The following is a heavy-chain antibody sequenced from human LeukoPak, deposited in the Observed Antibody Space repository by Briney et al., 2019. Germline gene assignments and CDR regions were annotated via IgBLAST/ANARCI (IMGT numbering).Heavy chain of an antibody. Sequence: LSGGSLRLSCAASGFTFSNYGMHWVRQAPGKGLEWVAFIRYDGSNKYYADSVKGRFTISRDNSKNTLYLQMNSLRAEDTAVYYCAKDRARGSGSYPSHWGQGTLVTVSS. CDR3: AKDRARGSGSYPSH. V-gene: IGHV3-30*02. CDR2: IRYDGSNK. J-gene: IGHJ4*02. CDR1: GFTFSNYG. D-gene: IGHD3-10*01.